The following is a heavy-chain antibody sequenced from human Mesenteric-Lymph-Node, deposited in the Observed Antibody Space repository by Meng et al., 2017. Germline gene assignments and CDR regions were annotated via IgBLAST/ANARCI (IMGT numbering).Heavy chain of an antibody. J-gene: IGHJ5*02. V-gene: IGHV4-31*03. CDR2: IYYSGST. Sequence: QVQQQGSGPGLVKPSQTLSLTCTVSGGSISSGGYYWSWIRQHPGKGLEWIGYIYYSGSTYYNPSLKRRVTISVDTSKNQFSLKLSSVTAADTAVYYCARDRSSSWFGWFDPWGQGTLVTVSS. CDR3: ARDRSSSWFGWFDP. D-gene: IGHD6-13*01. CDR1: GGSISSGGYY.